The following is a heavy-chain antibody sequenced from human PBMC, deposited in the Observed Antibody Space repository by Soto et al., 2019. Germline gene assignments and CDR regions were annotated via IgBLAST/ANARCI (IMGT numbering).Heavy chain of an antibody. CDR1: GGTFSSYT. CDR2: IIPILGIA. CDR3: ARDARSSFDWFDP. V-gene: IGHV1-69*08. J-gene: IGHJ5*02. Sequence: QVQLVQSGAEVQKPGSSVKVSCKASGGTFSSYTISWVRQAPGQRLEWMGRIIPILGIANDAQKFQGRVTITADKPTSTAYMELSSLRSEDTAVYYCARDARSSFDWFDPWVQGTLVTVFS.